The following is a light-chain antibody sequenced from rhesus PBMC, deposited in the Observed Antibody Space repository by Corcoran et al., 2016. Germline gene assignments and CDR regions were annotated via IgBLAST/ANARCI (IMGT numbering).Light chain of an antibody. CDR1: QSLLDSEDGNTY. J-gene: IGKJ2*01. CDR2: EVY. CDR3: MQGIEYPYS. V-gene: IGKV2S20*01. Sequence: DIVMTQTPLSLPVTPGEPASISCRSSQSLLDSEDGNTYLEWDLQKPGHSPQPLIYEVYNRASGVPDRFRGSGSDTDFTLKISRVEAEDVGVYYCMQGIEYPYSFGQGTKVEIK.